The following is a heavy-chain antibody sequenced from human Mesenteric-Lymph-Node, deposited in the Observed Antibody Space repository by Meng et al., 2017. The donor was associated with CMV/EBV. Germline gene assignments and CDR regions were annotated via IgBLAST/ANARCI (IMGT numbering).Heavy chain of an antibody. Sequence: GGSLRLSCAASGFSVSGNYITWVRQAPGKGLEWVSVIYSGGYTYYADTVKGRFTISRDNSLYLQMNSLRAEDTAMYYCARAKADGYPLRDWGQGTLVTVSS. CDR3: ARAKADGYPLRD. J-gene: IGHJ4*02. CDR1: GFSVSGNY. V-gene: IGHV3-53*01. D-gene: IGHD5-24*01. CDR2: IYSGGYT.